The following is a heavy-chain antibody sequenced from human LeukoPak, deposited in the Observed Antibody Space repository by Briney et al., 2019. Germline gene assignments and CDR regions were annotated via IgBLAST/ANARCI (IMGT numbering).Heavy chain of an antibody. D-gene: IGHD3-10*01. J-gene: IGHJ4*02. V-gene: IGHV4-59*01. CDR3: ARDRGMVRGVIYYFDY. CDR1: GGSISSYY. Sequence: PSETLSLTCTVSGGSISSYYWSWIRQPPGKGPEWIGYIYYSGSTNYNPSLKSRVTISVDTSKNQFSLKLSSVTAADTAVYYCARDRGMVRGVIYYFDYWGQGTLVTVSS. CDR2: IYYSGST.